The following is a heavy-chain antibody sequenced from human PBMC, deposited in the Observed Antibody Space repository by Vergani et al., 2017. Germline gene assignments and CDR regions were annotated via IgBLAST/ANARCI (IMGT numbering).Heavy chain of an antibody. CDR2: ISWNSGSI. J-gene: IGHJ3*01. V-gene: IGHV3-9*01. D-gene: IGHD3-3*01. CDR3: AKAITIFGVVINGDDAFDV. CDR1: GFTFDDYA. Sequence: EVQLVESGGGLVQPGRSLRLSCAASGFTFDDYAMHWVRQAPGKGLEWVSGISWNSGSIGYADSVKGRFTISRDNAKNSLYLQMNILRAEDTALYYCAKAITIFGVVINGDDAFDVWGQGTMVTVSS.